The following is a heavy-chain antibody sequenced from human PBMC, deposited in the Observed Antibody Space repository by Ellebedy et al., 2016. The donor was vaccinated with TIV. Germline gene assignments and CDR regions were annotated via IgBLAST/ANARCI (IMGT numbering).Heavy chain of an antibody. Sequence: GESLKISXAASGFTFSSYSMNWVRQAPGKGLEWVSSISSSSSYIYYADSVKGRFTISRDNAKNSLYLQMNSLRAEDTAVYYCALGYCSSTSCYRAWGQGTLVTVSS. D-gene: IGHD2-2*02. CDR1: GFTFSSYS. J-gene: IGHJ5*02. CDR2: ISSSSSYI. V-gene: IGHV3-21*01. CDR3: ALGYCSSTSCYRA.